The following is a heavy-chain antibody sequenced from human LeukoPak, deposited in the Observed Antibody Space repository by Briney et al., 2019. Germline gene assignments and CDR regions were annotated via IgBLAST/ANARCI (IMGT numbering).Heavy chain of an antibody. Sequence: RGSLRLSCAASGFTFSAYWMSWVRQAPGKGLEWVANIKQAGSEKYYVDSVKGRFTISRDNAKNSLYLQMNSLRAEDTAVYYCARDLSCSSTSCYLASGPTFDYWGQGTLVTVSS. CDR3: ARDLSCSSTSCYLASGPTFDY. V-gene: IGHV3-7*04. CDR1: GFTFSAYW. D-gene: IGHD2-2*01. CDR2: IKQAGSEK. J-gene: IGHJ4*02.